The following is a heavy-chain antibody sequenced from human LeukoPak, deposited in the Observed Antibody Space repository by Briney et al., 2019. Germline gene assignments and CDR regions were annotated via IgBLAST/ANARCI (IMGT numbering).Heavy chain of an antibody. CDR1: GFTFSSYE. CDR2: ISSSGGTI. Sequence: GGSLRLSCAASGFTFSSYEMNWVRQAPGKGLEWVSYISSSGGTIYCADSVKGRFTISRDNAKNSLSLQMNSLRAEDTAVYYCASTLGYCSGGSCFDYWGQGALVTVSS. CDR3: ASTLGYCSGGSCFDY. D-gene: IGHD2-15*01. J-gene: IGHJ4*02. V-gene: IGHV3-48*03.